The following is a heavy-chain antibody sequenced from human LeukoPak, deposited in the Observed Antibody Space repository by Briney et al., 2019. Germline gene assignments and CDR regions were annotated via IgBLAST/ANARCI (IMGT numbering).Heavy chain of an antibody. CDR3: ARAGSIAAAGMQGAFDI. Sequence: PSETLPLTCTVSGGSISSYYWSWIRQPPGKELEWIGYIYYSGSTNYNTSLKSRVTISVDTSKNQFSLKLSSVTAADTAVYYCARAGSIAAAGMQGAFDIWGLGTMVTVSS. V-gene: IGHV4-59*01. CDR1: GGSISSYY. J-gene: IGHJ3*02. CDR2: IYYSGST. D-gene: IGHD6-13*01.